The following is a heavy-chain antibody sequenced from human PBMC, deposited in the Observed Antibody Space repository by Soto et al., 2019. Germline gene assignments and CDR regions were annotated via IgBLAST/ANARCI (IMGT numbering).Heavy chain of an antibody. CDR1: GYRFTSFW. CDR3: ASRGSAAAGTSDGMDV. J-gene: IGHJ6*02. Sequence: PGESLKISCHGSGYRFTSFWIGWVRQMPGKGLEWMGIIYPGDSDTRYSPSFQGQVTISADRSISTAYLQWSSLKASDTAMYYCASRGSAAAGTSDGMDVWGQGTKVTVYS. D-gene: IGHD6-13*01. CDR2: IYPGDSDT. V-gene: IGHV5-51*01.